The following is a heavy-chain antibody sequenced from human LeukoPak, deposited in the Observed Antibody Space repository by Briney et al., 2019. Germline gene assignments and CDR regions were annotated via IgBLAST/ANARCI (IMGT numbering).Heavy chain of an antibody. D-gene: IGHD1-26*01. Sequence: PSETLSLTCTVSGGSISGYYWSWIRQPPGKGLEWIGYFYYSGSTNYNPSLKSRVTISVDTSKNQFSPKPSSVTAADTAVYYCARGWWEGFDYWGQGTLVTVSS. CDR2: FYYSGST. J-gene: IGHJ4*02. CDR1: GGSISGYY. CDR3: ARGWWEGFDY. V-gene: IGHV4-59*01.